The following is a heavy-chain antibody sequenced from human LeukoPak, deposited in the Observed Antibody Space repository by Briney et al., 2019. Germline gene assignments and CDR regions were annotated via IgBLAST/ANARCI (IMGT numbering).Heavy chain of an antibody. CDR1: GFTFNNYG. D-gene: IGHD5-12*01. V-gene: IGHV3-30*19. J-gene: IGHJ6*02. CDR3: AKDRLRLLRTNYFLYGMDV. Sequence: GGSLRLSCAASGFTFNNYGMHWVRQAPGKGLEWVAVISYDGSNKYYADSVKGRFTISRDNSKNTLYLQMNSVRVEDTALYYCAKDRLRLLRTNYFLYGMDVWGQGTTVTVSS. CDR2: ISYDGSNK.